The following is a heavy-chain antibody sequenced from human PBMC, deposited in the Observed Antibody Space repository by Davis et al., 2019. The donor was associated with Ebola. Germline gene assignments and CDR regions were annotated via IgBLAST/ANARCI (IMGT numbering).Heavy chain of an antibody. D-gene: IGHD5-24*01. V-gene: IGHV3-21*04. CDR2: ISGSGGST. CDR1: GFTFSSHW. J-gene: IGHJ4*02. Sequence: GGSLRLSCAASGFTFSSHWMNWVRQAPGKGLEWVSAISGSGGSTYYADSVKGRFTISRDNAKNSLYLQMNSLRAEDTAVYYCARDKDGYNYYFDYWGQGTLVTVSS. CDR3: ARDKDGYNYYFDY.